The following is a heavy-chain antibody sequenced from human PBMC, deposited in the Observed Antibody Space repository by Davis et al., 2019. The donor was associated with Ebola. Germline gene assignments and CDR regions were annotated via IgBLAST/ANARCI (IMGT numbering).Heavy chain of an antibody. D-gene: IGHD5-18*01. CDR2: ISYDGTKK. CDR3: ASRPDTANDAFDI. V-gene: IGHV3-30*14. CDR1: GFTFSSYA. J-gene: IGHJ3*02. Sequence: PGGSLRLSCAASGFTFSSYAMHWVRQAPGRGLEWVAVISYDGTKKYYADSVKGRFTISRDNSKNTLYLQMNSLRAEDTAVYYCASRPDTANDAFDIWGQGTMVTVSS.